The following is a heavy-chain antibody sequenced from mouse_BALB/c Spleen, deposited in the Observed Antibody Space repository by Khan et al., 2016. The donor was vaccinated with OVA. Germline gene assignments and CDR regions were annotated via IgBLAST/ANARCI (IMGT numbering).Heavy chain of an antibody. CDR1: GFTFTDYY. CDR2: IRNKANGYTT. Sequence: EVELVESGGGLVQPGGSLRLSCATSGFTFTDYYMSWVRQPPGKALEWLGFIRNKANGYTTEYSASVKGRFTISRDNSQSILYLQMNTLRAEDSATYYCARDGRYGPTGSYWGHGTTLTVSS. D-gene: IGHD1-1*01. V-gene: IGHV7-3*02. CDR3: ARDGRYGPTGSY. J-gene: IGHJ2*01.